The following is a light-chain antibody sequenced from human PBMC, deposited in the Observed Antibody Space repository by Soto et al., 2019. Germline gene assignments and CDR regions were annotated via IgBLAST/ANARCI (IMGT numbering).Light chain of an antibody. J-gene: IGKJ4*01. V-gene: IGKV3-20*01. CDR2: RAS. Sequence: EIVLTQSPDTLSLSPGERATLSCRASQSVSSALLAWYQQKPGQAPRLLIYRASTRATGIPDRFTGSASGTDFTLTISRLEPEDFAVYYCQQYESSPLTFGGGTSVEIK. CDR1: QSVSSAL. CDR3: QQYESSPLT.